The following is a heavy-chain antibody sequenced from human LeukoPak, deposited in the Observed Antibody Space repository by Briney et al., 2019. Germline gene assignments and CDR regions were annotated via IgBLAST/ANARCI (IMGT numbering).Heavy chain of an antibody. CDR2: ISGSGGST. CDR1: GFTFSSYA. V-gene: IGHV3-23*01. J-gene: IGHJ4*02. Sequence: GASLRLSCAASGFTFSSYAMSWVRQAPGKGLEWVSAISGSGGSTYYPDSVKGRFTISRDNYKNTLYLQMNSLRAEDTALYCCAKKGYSGYDRYFDYWGQGTLVTVSS. D-gene: IGHD5-12*01. CDR3: AKKGYSGYDRYFDY.